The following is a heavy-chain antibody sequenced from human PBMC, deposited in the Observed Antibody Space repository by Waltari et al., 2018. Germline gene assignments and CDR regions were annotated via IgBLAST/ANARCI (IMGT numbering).Heavy chain of an antibody. J-gene: IGHJ4*02. V-gene: IGHV1-69*01. CDR1: GGTFSSYA. Sequence: QVQLVQSGAEVKKPGSSVKVSCKASGGTFSSYAISWVRQAPGQGLEWMGGIIPSFGTANDAQKFQGRVTITADESTSTAYMELSSLRSEDTAVYYCASGHSYGSSSRLDYWGQGTLVTVSS. CDR3: ASGHSYGSSSRLDY. CDR2: IIPSFGTA. D-gene: IGHD5-18*01.